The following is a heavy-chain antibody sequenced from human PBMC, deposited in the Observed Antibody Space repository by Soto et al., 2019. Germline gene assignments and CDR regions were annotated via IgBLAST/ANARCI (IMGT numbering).Heavy chain of an antibody. CDR3: AIPHPPLNLYCSGGSCYPPLPDI. Sequence: PGGSLRLSCAASGCTVSSNYMSWIRQAPGKGLEWVSVIYSGGSTYYADSVKGRFTISRDNSKNTLYLQMNSPRAEDTAVYYCAIPHPPLNLYCSGGSCYPPLPDIWGQGTMVTVSS. CDR2: IYSGGST. V-gene: IGHV3-53*01. D-gene: IGHD2-15*01. CDR1: GCTVSSNY. J-gene: IGHJ3*02.